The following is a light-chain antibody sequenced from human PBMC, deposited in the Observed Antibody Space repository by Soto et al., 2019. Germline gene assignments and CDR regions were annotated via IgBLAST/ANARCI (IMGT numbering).Light chain of an antibody. CDR1: SSDVGGYNY. CDR3: KSYAGSNTYV. J-gene: IGLJ1*01. CDR2: DVS. V-gene: IGLV2-11*01. Sequence: QSSLTQPRSVSGSPGQSVTFSCTGTSSDVGGYNYVSWYQQHPGKAPKLMIYDVSKRPSGVPDRFSGSKSGNTASLTVSGLQAADEADYFCKSYAGSNTYVFGSGTKLTVL.